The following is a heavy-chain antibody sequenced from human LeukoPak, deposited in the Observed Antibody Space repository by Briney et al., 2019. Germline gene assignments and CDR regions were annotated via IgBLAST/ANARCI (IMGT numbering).Heavy chain of an antibody. CDR2: MNPNSGNT. CDR1: GYTFTSYD. V-gene: IGHV1-8*01. J-gene: IGHJ4*02. Sequence: ASVKVSCKASGYTFTSYDINWVRQATGQGLEWMGWMNPNSGNTGYAQKFQGRVTMTRNTSISTAYMELSSLRSEDTAVYYCARGRLVVVTANYYFDYWSQGTLVTVSS. D-gene: IGHD2-21*02. CDR3: ARGRLVVVTANYYFDY.